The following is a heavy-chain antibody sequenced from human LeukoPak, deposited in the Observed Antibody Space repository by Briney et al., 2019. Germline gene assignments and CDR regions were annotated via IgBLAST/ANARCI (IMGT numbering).Heavy chain of an antibody. CDR3: ARACLEVVKPGIQYYFDS. J-gene: IGHJ4*02. Sequence: SETLSLTCAVSGGSFSGYYWSWIRQPPGKGLEWIGEINHSGSTNYNPSLKSRVTISVATSKNQFSLKLSSVTAAETAVYFCARACLEVVKPGIQYYFDSWGQGTLVTVSP. CDR1: GGSFSGYY. D-gene: IGHD1-14*01. CDR2: INHSGST. V-gene: IGHV4-34*01.